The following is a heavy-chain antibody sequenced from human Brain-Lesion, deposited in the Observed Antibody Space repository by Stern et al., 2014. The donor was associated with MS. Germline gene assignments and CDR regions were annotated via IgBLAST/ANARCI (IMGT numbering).Heavy chain of an antibody. CDR3: ARQRLYYYGSGTEGGMDV. Sequence: QITLKESGPALVKPTQSLTLTCTLSGVSLSTTGMRVSWIRQPPGKALEWLARLDWGDDKFYSTSLKTRLTISKDTSKNQVVLTMTNMDPVDTATYYCARQRLYYYGSGTEGGMDVWGQGTTVTVSS. CDR1: GVSLSTTGMR. V-gene: IGHV2-70*04. CDR2: LDWGDDK. D-gene: IGHD3-10*01. J-gene: IGHJ6*02.